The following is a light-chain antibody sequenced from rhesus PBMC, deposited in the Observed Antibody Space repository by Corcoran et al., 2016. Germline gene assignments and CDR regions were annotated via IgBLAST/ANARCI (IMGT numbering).Light chain of an antibody. V-gene: IGKV1S12*01. CDR2: AAS. CDR1: QNIYSN. CDR3: QHYYDNPYS. Sequence: DIQMTQSPSALSASVGDRVTISCRASQNIYSNLAWYQQKPGKAPKLLIYAASGLQTGFPSRFSGSGAGTDFPLTISSLQPEDSAAYYCQHYYDNPYSFGQGTKVEIK. J-gene: IGKJ2*01.